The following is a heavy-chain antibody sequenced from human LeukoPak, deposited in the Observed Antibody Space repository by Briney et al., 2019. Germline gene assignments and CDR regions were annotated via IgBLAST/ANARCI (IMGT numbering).Heavy chain of an antibody. Sequence: SETLSLTCTVSGGSISSSSYYWGWIRQPPGKGLEWIGSIYYSTSNYYNPSLKSRVTIAVDTSKNQFSLNLSSVTAADTAVYYCERHDLWFGELFSGNWFDPWGQGTLVTVSS. CDR2: IYYSTSN. D-gene: IGHD3-10*01. V-gene: IGHV4-39*01. J-gene: IGHJ5*02. CDR1: GGSISSSSYY. CDR3: ERHDLWFGELFSGNWFDP.